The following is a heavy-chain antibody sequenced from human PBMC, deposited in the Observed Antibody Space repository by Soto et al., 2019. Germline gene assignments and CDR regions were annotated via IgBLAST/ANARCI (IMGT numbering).Heavy chain of an antibody. CDR1: GITFSSFA. D-gene: IGHD2-21*02. CDR3: ARDPCGDCFEWYFDH. CDR2: ISYDGTTK. V-gene: IGHV3-30-3*01. Sequence: QVHLVESGGGVVQPGRSLTLSCTASGITFSSFAVHWVRQSPGKGLDWVAAISYDGTTKFYADSVKGRFSISRDNSKNTLYLQMNSLSGEDTAVYYCARDPCGDCFEWYFDHWGHGTLVTVSS. J-gene: IGHJ2*01.